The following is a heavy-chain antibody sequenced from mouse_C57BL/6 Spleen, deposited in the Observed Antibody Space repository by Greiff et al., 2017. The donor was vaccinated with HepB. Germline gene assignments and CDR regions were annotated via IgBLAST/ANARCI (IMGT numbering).Heavy chain of an antibody. J-gene: IGHJ1*03. Sequence: VQLKESGGDLVKPGGSLKLSCAASGFTFSSYGMSWVRQTPDKRLEWVATISSGGSYTYYPDSVKGRFTISRDNAKNTLYLQMSSLKSEDTAMYYCARHQITTVVGYWYFDVWGTGTTVTVSS. D-gene: IGHD1-1*01. V-gene: IGHV5-6*01. CDR2: ISSGGSYT. CDR3: ARHQITTVVGYWYFDV. CDR1: GFTFSSYG.